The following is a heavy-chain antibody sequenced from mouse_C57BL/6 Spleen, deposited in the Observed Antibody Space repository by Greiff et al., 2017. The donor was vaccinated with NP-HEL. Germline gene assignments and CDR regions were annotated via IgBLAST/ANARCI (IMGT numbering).Heavy chain of an antibody. CDR1: GFSLTSYA. CDR3: ARITTVVASSYWYFDV. Sequence: VQLQQSGPGLVAPSQSLSITCTVSGFSLTSYAISWVRQPPGKGLEWLGVIWTGGGTNYNSALKSRLSISKDNSKSQVFLKMNSLQTDDTARYYCARITTVVASSYWYFDVWGTGTTVTVSS. J-gene: IGHJ1*03. V-gene: IGHV2-9-1*01. CDR2: IWTGGGT. D-gene: IGHD1-1*01.